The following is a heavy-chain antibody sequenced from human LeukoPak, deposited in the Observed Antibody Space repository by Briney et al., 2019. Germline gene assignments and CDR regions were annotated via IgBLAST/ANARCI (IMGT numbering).Heavy chain of an antibody. CDR2: VYHSGST. D-gene: IGHD7-27*01. V-gene: IGHV4-38-2*01. CDR1: SYSISSGYY. Sequence: PSETLSLTCAVSSYSISSGYYWGWIRQPPGEGLDCIGTVYHSGSTYYNPSLKSRFTISPDTSKNQISLRLSAVTAADTAVYYCARGRSLGIYDYWGQGTLVTVSS. CDR3: ARGRSLGIYDY. J-gene: IGHJ4*02.